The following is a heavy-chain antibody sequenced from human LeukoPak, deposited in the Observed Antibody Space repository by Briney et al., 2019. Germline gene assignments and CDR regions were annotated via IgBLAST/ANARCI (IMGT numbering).Heavy chain of an antibody. V-gene: IGHV1-46*01. D-gene: IGHD2-15*01. J-gene: IGHJ4*02. CDR1: GYTFTSYY. CDR3: ARDVGYCRGGTCYSGYFDN. Sequence: ASVKVSCKASGYTFTSYYMHWVRQAPGQGLEWMGIINPSGGSTSYAQKFQGRVTMTRDTSTSTVYMELSSLRSEDTAVYYCARDVGYCRGGTCYSGYFDNWGQGTLVTVSS. CDR2: INPSGGST.